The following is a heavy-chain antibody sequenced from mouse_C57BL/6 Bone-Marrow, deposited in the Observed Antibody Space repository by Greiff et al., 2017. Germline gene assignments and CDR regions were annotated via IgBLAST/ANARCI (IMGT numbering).Heavy chain of an antibody. CDR1: GFSLTSYG. CDR3: ARHKYYGSSWYFDV. CDR2: IWSDGST. Sequence: VKLMESGPGLVAPSQSLSITCTVSGFSLTSYGVHWVRQPPGKGLEWLVVIWSDGSTTYNSALNSRLSISKDNSKSQVFLKMNSLQTDDTAMYYCARHKYYGSSWYFDVWGTGTTVTVSS. J-gene: IGHJ1*03. V-gene: IGHV2-6-1*01. D-gene: IGHD1-1*01.